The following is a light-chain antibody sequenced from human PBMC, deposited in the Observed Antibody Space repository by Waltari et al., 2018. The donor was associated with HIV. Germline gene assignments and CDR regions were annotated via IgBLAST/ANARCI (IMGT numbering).Light chain of an antibody. J-gene: IGKJ5*01. CDR2: GAS. V-gene: IGKV3D-11*02. Sequence: DIVLTQSPATLSLSPGESATLSCRASQSVSSYLAWYQQKPGQAPRLLIYGASSRATGIPARFSGSGPGTDFTLTISSLEPGDFGVYYCHQRSNWPITFGQGTRLEIK. CDR3: HQRSNWPIT. CDR1: QSVSSY.